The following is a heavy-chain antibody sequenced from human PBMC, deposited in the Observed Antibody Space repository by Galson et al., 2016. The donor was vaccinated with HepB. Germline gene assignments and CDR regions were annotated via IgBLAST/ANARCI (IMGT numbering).Heavy chain of an antibody. V-gene: IGHV3-23*01. CDR2: ISSGGDYT. CDR1: GFSFSNFA. D-gene: IGHD5-24*01. CDR3: ATGGWMAASHF. Sequence: SLRLSCAASGFSFSNFAMSWLRQAPGKGLEWVSAISSGGDYTYYADSVKGRFTVSRDNSKNTLYLQMDSLRAEDTAVYYCATGGWMAASHFWGQGTLVTVSS. J-gene: IGHJ4*02.